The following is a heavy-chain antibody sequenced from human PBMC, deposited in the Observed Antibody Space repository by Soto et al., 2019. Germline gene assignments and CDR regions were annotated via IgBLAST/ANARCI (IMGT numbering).Heavy chain of an antibody. V-gene: IGHV3-74*01. J-gene: IGHJ6*02. CDR1: GFSFSRYW. CDR3: TGAPDCGGGTCTSGHSYYGLHV. CDR2: INPDGRRT. Sequence: GGSLRLSCGVSGFSFSRYWMHWVRQAPGKGLVWVSRINPDGRRTDYADSVQGRFTVSRDNAKHMLFLQINSLRAEDTAVYYCTGAPDCGGGTCTSGHSYYGLHVWGPGTTVTVSS. D-gene: IGHD2-15*01.